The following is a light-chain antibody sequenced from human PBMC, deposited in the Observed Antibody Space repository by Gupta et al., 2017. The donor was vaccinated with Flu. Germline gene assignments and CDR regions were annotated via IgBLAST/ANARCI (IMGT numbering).Light chain of an antibody. J-gene: IGKJ2*01. CDR1: QSVGSSY. CDR3: QQYGSSPPYT. Sequence: TLSLSPGERATLSCRASQSVGSSYLAWYQQKPGQAPRLLIYGASSRATGIPDRFSGSGSGTDFTLTISSLEPEDFAVYYCQQYGSSPPYTFGQGTKLEIK. V-gene: IGKV3-20*01. CDR2: GAS.